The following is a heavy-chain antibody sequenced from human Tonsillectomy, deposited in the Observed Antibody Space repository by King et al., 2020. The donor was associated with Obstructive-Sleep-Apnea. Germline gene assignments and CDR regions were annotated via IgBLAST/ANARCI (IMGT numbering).Heavy chain of an antibody. J-gene: IGHJ4*02. CDR3: VRTVYYGSGDY. CDR1: GGSINNYY. CDR2: IYYTGFT. Sequence: QLQESGPGLVKPSETLSLTCTVSGGSINNYYWSWIRQTPGKGLEWIGYIYYTGFTRYDPSLKGRVTISVETSKNQFSLKLSSMTAADTAVYYCVRTVYYGSGDYWGQGTLVTVSS. V-gene: IGHV4-59*08. D-gene: IGHD3-10*01.